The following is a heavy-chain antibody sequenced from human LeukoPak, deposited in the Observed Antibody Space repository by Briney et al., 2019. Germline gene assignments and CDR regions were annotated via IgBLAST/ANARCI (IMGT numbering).Heavy chain of an antibody. CDR1: GDSISSTNYY. V-gene: IGHV4-39*07. D-gene: IGHD3-10*01. CDR2: IYYSGST. Sequence: SETLSLTCTVSGDSISSTNYYWGWIRQPPGKGLEWIGSIYYSGSTNYNPSLKSRVTISVDTSKNQFSLKLSSVTAADTAVYYCARGRGDYGSGRYGIFDYWGQGTLVTVSS. J-gene: IGHJ4*02. CDR3: ARGRGDYGSGRYGIFDY.